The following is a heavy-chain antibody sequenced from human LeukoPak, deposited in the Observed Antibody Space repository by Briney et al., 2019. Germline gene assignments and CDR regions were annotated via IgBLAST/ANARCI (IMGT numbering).Heavy chain of an antibody. CDR1: GFSFDSYW. CDR3: ARVRSAAAGPLDS. V-gene: IGHV3-7*01. Sequence: GGSLRLSCVASGFSFDSYWMNWVRQAPGRGLEWVANINHDATEKYYVDSVKGRFTISRDNAKKSLYLQMNRLRADDTAVYHCARVRSAAAGPLDSWGQGTLVTVSS. J-gene: IGHJ4*02. D-gene: IGHD6-13*01. CDR2: INHDATEK.